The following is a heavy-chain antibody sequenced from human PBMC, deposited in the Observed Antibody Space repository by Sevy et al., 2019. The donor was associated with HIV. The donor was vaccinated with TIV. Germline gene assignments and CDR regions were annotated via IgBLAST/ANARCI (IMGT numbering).Heavy chain of an antibody. J-gene: IGHJ4*02. CDR1: GYSFTSSW. Sequence: GESLKISCKASGYSFTSSWNGWVRQMPGKGLEWMGIIYTTDSDARYSPSFEGQFTISVDKSISTAYLPWSSLKASDTAMYYCARRGAIGCRYHFDYWGQGTLVTVSS. V-gene: IGHV5-51*01. CDR2: IYTTDSDA. D-gene: IGHD3-16*02. CDR3: ARRGAIGCRYHFDY.